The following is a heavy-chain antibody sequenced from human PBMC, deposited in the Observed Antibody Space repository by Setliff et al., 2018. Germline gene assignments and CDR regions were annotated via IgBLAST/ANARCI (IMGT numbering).Heavy chain of an antibody. CDR3: AKTGTYRYFDY. CDR2: IYYTGTT. D-gene: IGHD1-1*01. Sequence: SETLSLTCTVSGASLSSGTYYWGWIRQPPGKGLEWIGRIYYTGTTFYNPSLKSRVTMSVDTSKNQFSLKLTSVTAADTAVYYCAKTGTYRYFDYWGQGTRVTVS. CDR1: GASLSSGTYY. V-gene: IGHV4-39*01. J-gene: IGHJ4*02.